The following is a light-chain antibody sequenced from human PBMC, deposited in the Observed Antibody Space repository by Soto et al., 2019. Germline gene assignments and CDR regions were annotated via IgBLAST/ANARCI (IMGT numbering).Light chain of an antibody. V-gene: IGKV1-5*01. Sequence: DNHMSQSRWTRLSIEGDRVTINFRASQSISSYLNWYQQKPGKAPKLLIYAASSLQSGVPSRFSGSGSGTEFTLTISSLQADDFATYYCQQYNSYWTFGQGTKVDIK. CDR1: QSISSY. J-gene: IGKJ1*01. CDR2: AAS. CDR3: QQYNSYWT.